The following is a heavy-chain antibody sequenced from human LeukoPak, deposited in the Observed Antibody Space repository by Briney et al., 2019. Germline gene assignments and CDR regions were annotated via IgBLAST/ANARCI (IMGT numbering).Heavy chain of an antibody. J-gene: IGHJ4*02. Sequence: GGSLRLSCVASGFTFSSYSMNWVRQAPGKGLEWISYITGNSNIIYYADSVKGRFTISRDNAKNSLHLQMNSLRAEDTAVYYCARGRDYGTNSGSDYWGQGTLVTVSS. D-gene: IGHD4-23*01. CDR1: GFTFSSYS. CDR3: ARGRDYGTNSGSDY. V-gene: IGHV3-48*01. CDR2: ITGNSNII.